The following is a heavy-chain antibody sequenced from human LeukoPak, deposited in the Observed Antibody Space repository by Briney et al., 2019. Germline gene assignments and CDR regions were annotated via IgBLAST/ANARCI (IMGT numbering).Heavy chain of an antibody. V-gene: IGHV3-20*04. CDR1: GFTFSIYS. Sequence: PGGSLRLSCAASGFTFSIYSMNWVRQAPGKGLEWVSGINWNGGSTGYADSVKGRFTISRDNAKNSLYLQMNSLRAEDTAFYYCAREEGDGFDVWGQGTMVTVSS. CDR2: INWNGGST. J-gene: IGHJ3*01. CDR3: AREEGDGFDV.